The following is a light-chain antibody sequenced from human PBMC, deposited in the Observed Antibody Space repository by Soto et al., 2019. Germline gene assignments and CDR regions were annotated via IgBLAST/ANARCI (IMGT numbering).Light chain of an antibody. CDR1: QSISSY. V-gene: IGKV1-39*01. Sequence: DIQMTQSPSSLSASVGDSVTITCRASQSISSYLNWYQQKPGKAPELLIYTASSLQSGVPSRFSGSGSGTDFTLTIISLQPEDFATYYCQQSYSTPWTFGQGTKVEIK. CDR2: TAS. CDR3: QQSYSTPWT. J-gene: IGKJ1*01.